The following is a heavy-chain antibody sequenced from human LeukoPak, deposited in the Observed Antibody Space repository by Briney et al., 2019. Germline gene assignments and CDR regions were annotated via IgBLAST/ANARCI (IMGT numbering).Heavy chain of an antibody. CDR3: ARDYDFWSGYYYFDS. Sequence: GGSLRLSCAASGFTFSSYSMNWVRQAPGKGLEGVSYISSSSSTIYYADSVKGRFTISRDNAKNSLYLQMNSLRAEDTAVYYCARDYDFWSGYYYFDSWGQGTPVTVSS. D-gene: IGHD3-3*01. CDR2: ISSSSSTI. J-gene: IGHJ4*02. V-gene: IGHV3-48*01. CDR1: GFTFSSYS.